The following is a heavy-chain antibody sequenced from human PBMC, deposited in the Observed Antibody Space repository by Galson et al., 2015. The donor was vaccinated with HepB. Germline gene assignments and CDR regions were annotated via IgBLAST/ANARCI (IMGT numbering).Heavy chain of an antibody. V-gene: IGHV3-48*02. D-gene: IGHD3-10*01. J-gene: IGHJ2*01. CDR2: ISTNGAPI. CDR1: GFTFSAYT. CDR3: VRVFFGSERYSAYWYFDL. Sequence: SLRLSCAASGFTFSAYTMNWVRRAPGKGLESIAYISTNGAPIYYADSVKGRFTVSRDNARNSLYLQMNSLRDQDTAVYSCVRVFFGSERYSAYWYFDLWGRGTLVTVSS.